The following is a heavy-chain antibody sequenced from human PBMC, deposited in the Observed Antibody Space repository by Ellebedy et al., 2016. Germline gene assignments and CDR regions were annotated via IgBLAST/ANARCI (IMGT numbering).Heavy chain of an antibody. CDR3: APFYGGSSKVFDY. CDR1: GFTFRNDLHDDW. Sequence: GGSLRLXCETSGFTFRNDLHDDWMSWVRQTPGQGLEWVAIISQDLTTKHYMASVQGRFTISRDNSKSTVYLQMDSVRGDDTAIYYCAPFYGGSSKVFDYWGQGTLVTVSS. J-gene: IGHJ4*02. CDR2: ISQDLTTK. V-gene: IGHV3-7*01. D-gene: IGHD4-23*01.